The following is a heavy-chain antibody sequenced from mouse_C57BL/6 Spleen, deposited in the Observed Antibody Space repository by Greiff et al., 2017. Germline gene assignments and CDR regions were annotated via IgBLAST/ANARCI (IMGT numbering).Heavy chain of an antibody. D-gene: IGHD1-1*01. CDR1: GYTFTSYG. CDR3: ARRLYYYGSSYGFAY. V-gene: IGHV1-81*01. J-gene: IGHJ3*01. CDR2: IYPRSGNT. Sequence: VPRVESGAELARPGASVQLSCKASGYTFTSYGISWVKLRTGQGLEWIGEIYPRSGNTYYNEKFKGKDTLTADKSSSTAYMELRSLTSEDSAVYFCARRLYYYGSSYGFAYWGQGTLVTVSA.